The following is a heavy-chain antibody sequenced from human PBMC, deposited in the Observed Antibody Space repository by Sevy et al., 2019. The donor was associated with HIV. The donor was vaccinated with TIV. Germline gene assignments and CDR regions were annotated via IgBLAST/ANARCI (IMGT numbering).Heavy chain of an antibody. CDR2: VSSDGSNS. D-gene: IGHD3-16*02. Sequence: GGSLRLSCEASGFDIRDYAMHWVRQAPGKGLEWVAAVSSDGSNSYYVDPVRGRFTISRDNSQGTLFLHMSRLRVEDTAVYFCAKVGMQLWSYFDFWGQGNVVTVSS. J-gene: IGHJ4*02. CDR3: AKVGMQLWSYFDF. CDR1: GFDIRDYA. V-gene: IGHV3-30*18.